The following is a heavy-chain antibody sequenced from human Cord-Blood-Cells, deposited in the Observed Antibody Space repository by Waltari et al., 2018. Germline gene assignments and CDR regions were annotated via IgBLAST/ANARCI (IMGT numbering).Heavy chain of an antibody. Sequence: QVQLVQSGAEVKKPGASVKVSCKASGYTFTSYGISWVRQAPGQGLEWMGWISAYNGNTNYAQKLQGRVTMTTDTSTSTAYMEVRSLRSDDTAVDYCARRDIVVVPAASLGFDPWGQGTLVTVSS. J-gene: IGHJ5*02. CDR2: ISAYNGNT. CDR1: GYTFTSYG. CDR3: ARRDIVVVPAASLGFDP. V-gene: IGHV1-18*04. D-gene: IGHD2-2*01.